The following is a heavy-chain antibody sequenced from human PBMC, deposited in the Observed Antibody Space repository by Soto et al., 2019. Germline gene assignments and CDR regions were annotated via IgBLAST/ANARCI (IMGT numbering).Heavy chain of an antibody. V-gene: IGHV4-34*01. D-gene: IGHD1-26*01. Sequence: SETLSLTXAVYGGSFSGYYWSWIRQPPGKGLEWIGEINHSGSTNYNPSLKSRVTISVDTSKNQFSLKLSSVTAADTAVYYCARRYGGNFDYWGQGTLVTVSS. CDR3: ARRYGGNFDY. J-gene: IGHJ4*02. CDR2: INHSGST. CDR1: GGSFSGYY.